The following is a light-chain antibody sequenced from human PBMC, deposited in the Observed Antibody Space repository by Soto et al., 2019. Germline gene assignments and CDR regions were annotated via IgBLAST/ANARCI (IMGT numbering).Light chain of an antibody. V-gene: IGKV1-6*01. J-gene: IGKJ1*01. CDR2: AAS. CDR3: LQDHSYPWT. CDR1: QGIRND. Sequence: AIQLTQSPSSLSASVGDRVTITCRASQGIRNDLGWYQHKPGKAPKLLIHAASTLQSGVPSRFSGSASGTEFTLPISRLQPEDLGSYYCLQDHSYPWTFGQGTKVEI.